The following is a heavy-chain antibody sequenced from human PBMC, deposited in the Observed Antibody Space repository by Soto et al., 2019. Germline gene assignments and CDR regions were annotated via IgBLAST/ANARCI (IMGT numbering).Heavy chain of an antibody. CDR2: INPGNGDR. CDR1: GYTFTTYP. D-gene: IGHD2-2*01. V-gene: IGHV1-3*01. CDR3: ARDREDCSSTSCHFHYGMDV. J-gene: IGHJ6*02. Sequence: ASVKVSCKASGYTFTTYPIHWVRQAPGQGLEWMGWINPGNGDRDYLQKFQGRLTVTRDTSASTTYMELSSLTSEDTAVYYCARDREDCSSTSCHFHYGMDVWGQGTTVTVSS.